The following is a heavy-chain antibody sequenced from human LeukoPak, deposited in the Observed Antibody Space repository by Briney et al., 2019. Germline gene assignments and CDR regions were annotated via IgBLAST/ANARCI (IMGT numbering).Heavy chain of an antibody. CDR3: ARNSYGSGSHDH. V-gene: IGHV3-23*01. Sequence: PGGSLRLSCAASGFTFSSYGMSWVRQAPGQGLEWVSAISGSGGSTYYADSVKGRFTISRDNAKSSLYLQMNSLSVEDTGVYYCARNSYGSGSHDHWGQGTLVTVSS. CDR2: ISGSGGST. CDR1: GFTFSSYG. J-gene: IGHJ5*02. D-gene: IGHD3-10*01.